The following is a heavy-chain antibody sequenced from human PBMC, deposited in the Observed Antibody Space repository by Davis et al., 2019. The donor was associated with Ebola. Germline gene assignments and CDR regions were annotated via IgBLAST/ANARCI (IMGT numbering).Heavy chain of an antibody. CDR3: ASPPGHNGN. CDR1: GFTFSSYS. J-gene: IGHJ4*02. V-gene: IGHV3-21*01. D-gene: IGHD1-1*01. CDR2: ISSSSSYI. Sequence: GESLKISCAASGFTFSSYSMNWVRRAPGKGLEWVSSISSSSSYIYYADSVKGRFTISRDNAKNSLYLQMNSLRAEDTAVYYCASPPGHNGNWGQGTLVTVSS.